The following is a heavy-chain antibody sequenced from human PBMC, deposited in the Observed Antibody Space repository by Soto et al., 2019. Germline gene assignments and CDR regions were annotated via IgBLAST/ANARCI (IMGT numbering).Heavy chain of an antibody. D-gene: IGHD6-13*01. J-gene: IGHJ6*02. Sequence: GGSLRLSCAASGFTVSSTYMTWVRQAPGKGLEWVSIIYGGLTTSYADSVKGRFAISRDNSKNTVFLQMNSLRAEDTAVYYCARDRIEAAGTPRFNYYYGMDVWGQGTLVAVSS. CDR3: ARDRIEAAGTPRFNYYYGMDV. CDR2: IYGGLTT. V-gene: IGHV3-53*01. CDR1: GFTVSSTY.